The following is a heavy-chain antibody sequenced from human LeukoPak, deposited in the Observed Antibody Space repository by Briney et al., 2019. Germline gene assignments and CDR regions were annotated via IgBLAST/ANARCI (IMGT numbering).Heavy chain of an antibody. D-gene: IGHD2-2*01. Sequence: SVKVSCKASGGTFSSYAISWVRQAPGQGLEWMGGIIPIFGTANYAQKFQGRVTITADESTSTAYMELSSLRSEDTAVYYCARERGDIVVVPAAMDVWGQGATVTVSS. V-gene: IGHV1-69*13. CDR1: GGTFSSYA. CDR2: IIPIFGTA. J-gene: IGHJ6*02. CDR3: ARERGDIVVVPAAMDV.